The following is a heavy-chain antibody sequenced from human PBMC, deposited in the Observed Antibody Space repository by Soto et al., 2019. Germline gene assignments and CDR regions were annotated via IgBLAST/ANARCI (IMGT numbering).Heavy chain of an antibody. CDR2: IYHSGST. V-gene: IGHV4-4*02. CDR1: GGSISSSNW. D-gene: IGHD5-18*01. J-gene: IGHJ4*02. Sequence: PSETLSLTCAVSGGSISSSNWWSWVRQPPGKGLEWIGEIYHSGSTNYNPSLKSRVTISVDKSKNQFSLKLSSVTAADTAVYYCASRGHSYGPYYFDYWGQGTLVTVSS. CDR3: ASRGHSYGPYYFDY.